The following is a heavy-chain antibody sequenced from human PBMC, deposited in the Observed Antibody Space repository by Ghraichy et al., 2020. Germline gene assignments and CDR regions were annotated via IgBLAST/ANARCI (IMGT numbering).Heavy chain of an antibody. CDR1: GFNFTSSW. Sequence: GGYLRLSCAASGFNFTSSWMNWVRQAPGKELEWVAGIKPDGSENYHVDSVTGRFTISRDNARNSLYLQMNSLRAEDTAFYYCTRDRAFKCFDYWGQGTLVTVSS. CDR2: IKPDGSEN. V-gene: IGHV3-7*03. CDR3: TRDRAFKCFDY. J-gene: IGHJ4*02. D-gene: IGHD3-10*01.